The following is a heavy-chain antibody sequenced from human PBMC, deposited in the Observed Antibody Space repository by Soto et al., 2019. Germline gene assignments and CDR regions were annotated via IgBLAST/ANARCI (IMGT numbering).Heavy chain of an antibody. V-gene: IGHV5-51*01. CDR1: GYSFTSYW. Sequence: GESLKISCKGSGYSFTSYWIGWVRQMPGKGLEWMGIIYPGDSDTRYSPSFQGQVTISADKSISTAYLQWSSLKASDTAMYYCARRVTRDDILTGYTYGMDVWGQGTTVTVAS. CDR3: ARRVTRDDILTGYTYGMDV. D-gene: IGHD3-9*01. CDR2: IYPGDSDT. J-gene: IGHJ6*02.